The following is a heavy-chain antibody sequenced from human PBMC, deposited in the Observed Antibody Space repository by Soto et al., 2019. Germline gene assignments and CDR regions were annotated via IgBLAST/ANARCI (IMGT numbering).Heavy chain of an antibody. CDR3: AKDPLGGAVAVPFFDQ. V-gene: IGHV3-9*01. J-gene: IGHJ4*02. Sequence: EVQLVESGGGLVQPGRSLRLSCTASGFDFGEYAMHWVRQAPGKGLEWVSGITWNSGNIGYAESVKGRFTISRDNANNSLFLKRNSRRPEDTAVYYCAKDPLGGAVAVPFFDQRGQGAQVPVSS. CDR1: GFDFGEYA. CDR2: ITWNSGNI. D-gene: IGHD6-19*01.